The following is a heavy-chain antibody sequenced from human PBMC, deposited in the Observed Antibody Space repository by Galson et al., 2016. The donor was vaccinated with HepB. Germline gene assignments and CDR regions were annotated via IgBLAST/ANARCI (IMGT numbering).Heavy chain of an antibody. V-gene: IGHV3-7*03. CDR1: GFTFSDSW. J-gene: IGHJ5*02. D-gene: IGHD4-23*01. CDR2: INQPGSDK. Sequence: SLRLSCAASGFTFSDSWMTWIRQAPGKGLEWVANINQPGSDKYYSASVEGRFTISKDNAKNTLYLQMNSLRVEDTAVYYCGRDHPVVLTTAYNWFDPWGQGTLVTVSS. CDR3: GRDHPVVLTTAYNWFDP.